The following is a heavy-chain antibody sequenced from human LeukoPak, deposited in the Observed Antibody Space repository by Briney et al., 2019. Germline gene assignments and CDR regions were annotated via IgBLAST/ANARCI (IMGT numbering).Heavy chain of an antibody. Sequence: ASVKVSCKASGYTFTGYYIHWVRQAPGQGLEWMGWINPNSGGTNYAQNFQDRVTMTRDTSISTAYMGLSRLRSDDTAVYYCARDYGGILVAETFDYWGQGTLVTVSS. J-gene: IGHJ4*02. CDR3: ARDYGGILVAETFDY. CDR2: INPNSGGT. V-gene: IGHV1-2*02. D-gene: IGHD5-12*01. CDR1: GYTFTGYY.